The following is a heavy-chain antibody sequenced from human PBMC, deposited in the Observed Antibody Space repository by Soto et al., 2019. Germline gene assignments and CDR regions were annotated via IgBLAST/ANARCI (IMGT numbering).Heavy chain of an antibody. Sequence: EVQLVESRGGLVQPGGSLRLSCAVSGFTFSIYSMNWIRQAPGKGLQWVSYMTSDTKTIHYADSVKGRFTISRDNAKNLVYLQMTSLRDEDTAVYYCARSVEGHFDYWGQGTLVTVSS. CDR2: MTSDTKTI. V-gene: IGHV3-48*02. CDR3: ARSVEGHFDY. CDR1: GFTFSIYS. J-gene: IGHJ4*02. D-gene: IGHD6-19*01.